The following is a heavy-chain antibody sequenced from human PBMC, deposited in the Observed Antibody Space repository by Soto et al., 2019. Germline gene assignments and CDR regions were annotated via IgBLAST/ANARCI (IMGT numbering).Heavy chain of an antibody. J-gene: IGHJ6*02. D-gene: IGHD2-21*02. V-gene: IGHV4-59*12. CDR3: ARAYCGGDCYPDIYYYYGMDV. CDR1: GGSISSYY. CDR2: IYHSGST. Sequence: SETLSLTCTVSGGSISSYYWSWIRQPPGKGLERIGYIYHSGSTYYNPSLKSRVTISVDRSKNQFSLKLSSVTAADTAVYYCARAYCGGDCYPDIYYYYGMDVWGQGTTVTVSS.